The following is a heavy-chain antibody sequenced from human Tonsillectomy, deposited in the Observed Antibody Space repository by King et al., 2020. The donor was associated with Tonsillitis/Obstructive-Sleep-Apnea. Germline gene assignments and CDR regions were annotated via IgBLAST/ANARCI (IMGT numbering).Heavy chain of an antibody. Sequence: QLQESGPGLVKPSQTLSLTCTVSGGSISSGGYYWSWIRQHPGKGLEWIGYIYYSGSTYYNPSLKSRVTISVDTSKNQFSLKLGSVTAADTAVYYCARDGGSGHDYSNYEIDYYYYYMDVWGKGTTVTVSS. CDR2: IYYSGST. CDR3: ARDGGSGHDYSNYEIDYYYYYMDV. J-gene: IGHJ6*03. D-gene: IGHD4-11*01. V-gene: IGHV4-31*03. CDR1: GGSISSGGYY.